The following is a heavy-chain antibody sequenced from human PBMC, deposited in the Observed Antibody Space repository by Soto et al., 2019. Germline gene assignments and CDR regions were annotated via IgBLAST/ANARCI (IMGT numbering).Heavy chain of an antibody. CDR3: TIDEFGDPGVY. Sequence: QVQLVQSGAEVKKPGASVKVSCKASGYTFTSYGISWVRQAPGQGLEWMGWISAYNGNTNYAQKLQCRVTLTTDTATITAYMELRSLRSDATAVYYCTIDEFGDPGVYWGQGTLVTVSS. D-gene: IGHD4-17*01. J-gene: IGHJ4*02. CDR2: ISAYNGNT. CDR1: GYTFTSYG. V-gene: IGHV1-18*01.